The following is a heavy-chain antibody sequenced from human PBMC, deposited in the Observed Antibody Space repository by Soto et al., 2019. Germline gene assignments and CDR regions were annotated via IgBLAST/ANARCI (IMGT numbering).Heavy chain of an antibody. V-gene: IGHV3-48*02. Sequence: GGSLRLSCAASGFTLSHYAVNWVRQAPGKGLEWVSYISSDSRYIYHGDSVKGRFTISRDNARNSVYLQMNSLRDEDTAVYYCARIKLVDFFFINVDVYDMDVWGQGTPVTVSS. D-gene: IGHD2-15*01. J-gene: IGHJ6*02. CDR1: GFTLSHYA. CDR3: ARIKLVDFFFINVDVYDMDV. CDR2: ISSDSRYI.